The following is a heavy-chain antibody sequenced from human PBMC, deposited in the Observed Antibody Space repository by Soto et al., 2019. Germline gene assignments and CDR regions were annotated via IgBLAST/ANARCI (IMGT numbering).Heavy chain of an antibody. CDR1: GFSFDDYA. CDR3: AKSPGGTANAMGV. V-gene: IGHV3-9*01. J-gene: IGHJ6*02. Sequence: EVQVVESGGGLVKPGRSLRLSCAASGFSFDDYAMHWLRQAPGKGLEWVSGISWNSGTIGYADSVKGRFTISRHNVKNSLYLQMNSLRAEDTDLYYCAKSPGGTANAMGVWGQGTTVTVSS. CDR2: ISWNSGTI. D-gene: IGHD2-21*02.